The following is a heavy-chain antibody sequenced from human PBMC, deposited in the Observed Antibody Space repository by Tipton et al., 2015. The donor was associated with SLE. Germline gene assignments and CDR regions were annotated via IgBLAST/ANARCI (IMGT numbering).Heavy chain of an antibody. V-gene: IGHV4-38-2*02. D-gene: IGHD4-11*01. Sequence: TLSLTCTVSGYSISSGYYWGWIRQPPGKGLEWIGSINHSGSTNYNPSLKSRVTISVDTSKNQFSLKLSSVTAADTAVYYCARGGFSTVTSFDYWGQGTLVTVSS. CDR3: ARGGFSTVTSFDY. CDR1: GYSISSGYY. CDR2: INHSGST. J-gene: IGHJ4*02.